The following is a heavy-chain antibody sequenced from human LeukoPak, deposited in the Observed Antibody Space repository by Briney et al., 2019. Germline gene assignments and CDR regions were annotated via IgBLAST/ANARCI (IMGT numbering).Heavy chain of an antibody. V-gene: IGHV4-4*07. J-gene: IGHJ3*02. CDR1: GGSISSYY. CDR3: ARDNAETYYDILTGYYPAFRAFDI. CDR2: IYTSGST. Sequence: SETLSLTCTVSGGSISSYYWSWIRQPAGKGLEWIGRIYTSGSTNYNPSLKSGVTMSVDTSKNQFSLKLSSVTAADTAVYYCARDNAETYYDILTGYYPAFRAFDIWGQGTMVTVSS. D-gene: IGHD3-9*01.